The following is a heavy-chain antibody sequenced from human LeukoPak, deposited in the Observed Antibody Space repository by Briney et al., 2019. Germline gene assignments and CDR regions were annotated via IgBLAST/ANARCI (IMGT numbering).Heavy chain of an antibody. CDR3: ARGFYRVVVPAAIGY. J-gene: IGHJ4*02. CDR1: GYTFTGYY. D-gene: IGHD2-2*01. V-gene: IGHV1-2*04. Sequence: ASVTVSCTASGYTFTGYYMHWVRQAPGQGLEWMGWINPNSGGTNYAQKFQGWVTMTRDTSTSTVYMELSSLRSEDTAVYYCARGFYRVVVPAAIGYWGQGTLVTVSS. CDR2: INPNSGGT.